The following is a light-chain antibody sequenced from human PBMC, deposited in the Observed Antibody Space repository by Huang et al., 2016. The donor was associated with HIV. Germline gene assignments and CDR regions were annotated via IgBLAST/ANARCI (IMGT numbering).Light chain of an antibody. V-gene: IGKV3-11*01. J-gene: IGKJ1*01. CDR2: DAS. CDR3: QQRSNWQT. CDR1: QSVSSY. Sequence: EIVLTQSPATLSLSPGERATLSCRASQSVSSYLAWYQQKPGQAPRLLIYDASNRATGIPARFSGGGSGTDFTLTISSLEPEDFAVYYCQQRSNWQTFGQGTKVEIK.